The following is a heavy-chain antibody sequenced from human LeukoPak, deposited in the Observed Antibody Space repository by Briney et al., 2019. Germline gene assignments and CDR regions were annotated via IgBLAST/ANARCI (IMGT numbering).Heavy chain of an antibody. CDR1: GFTFSSSA. J-gene: IGHJ4*02. CDR3: AKSGYNRFDY. CDR2: ISGSGSGGST. Sequence: GGSLRLSCAASGFTFSSSAMSWVRQAPGKGLEWVSSISGSGSGGSTYYADSVKGRFTISRDNSKNTLYLQMNSLRAEDTVVYYCAKSGYNRFDYWGQGTLVTVSS. V-gene: IGHV3-23*01. D-gene: IGHD5-24*01.